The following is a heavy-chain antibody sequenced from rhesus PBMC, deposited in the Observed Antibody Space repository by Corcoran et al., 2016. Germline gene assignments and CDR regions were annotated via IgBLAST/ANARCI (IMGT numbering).Heavy chain of an antibody. CDR2: IYGSSGST. CDR1: GCSISPGYA. V-gene: IGHV4-76*01. CDR3: ARGISYYFDY. Sequence: QVQLQESGPGLVNPSETLSLTCAVSGCSISPGYARICIRQLPGKGREWIGYIYGSSGSTNDNPSLKNRVTMSKDASKNQFSRKLSSVTAADTAVYYCARGISYYFDYWGQGVLVTVSS. J-gene: IGHJ4*01. D-gene: IGHD5-42*01.